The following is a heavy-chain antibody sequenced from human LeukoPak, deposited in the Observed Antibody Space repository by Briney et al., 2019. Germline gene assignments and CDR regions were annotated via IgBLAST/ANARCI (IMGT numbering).Heavy chain of an antibody. J-gene: IGHJ4*02. V-gene: IGHV3-30*02. CDR2: IRYDGSNK. D-gene: IGHD4-23*01. Sequence: GGSLRLSCAASGFTFSSYGMHWVRQAPGKGLEGVAFIRYDGSNKYYADSVKGRFTISRDNSKNTLYLQMNSLRAEDTAVYYCAKLTTVVSYFDYWGQGTLVTVSS. CDR1: GFTFSSYG. CDR3: AKLTTVVSYFDY.